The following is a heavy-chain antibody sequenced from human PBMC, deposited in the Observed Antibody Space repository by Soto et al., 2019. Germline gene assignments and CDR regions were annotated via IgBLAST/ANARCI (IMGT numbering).Heavy chain of an antibody. CDR1: GFTFSSYA. V-gene: IGHV3-23*01. CDR3: AKDWGGSSWYTIYYYYYGMDV. J-gene: IGHJ6*02. Sequence: EVQLLESGGGLVQPGGSLRLSCAASGFTFSSYAMSWVRQAPGKGLEWVSAISGSGGSTYYADSVKGRFTISRDNSKNTLYLRMNSLRAEDTAVYYCAKDWGGSSWYTIYYYYYGMDVWGQGTTVTVSS. D-gene: IGHD6-13*01. CDR2: ISGSGGST.